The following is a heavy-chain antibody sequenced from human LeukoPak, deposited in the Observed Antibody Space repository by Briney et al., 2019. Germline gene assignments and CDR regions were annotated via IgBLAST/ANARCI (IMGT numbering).Heavy chain of an antibody. CDR3: ATNSVLRFLGWAFDI. Sequence: PSETLSLTCTVSGDSISSYYWSWIRQPPGKGLEWIGYIYYSGSTNYNPSLKSRVTISVDTSKNQFSLKLSSVTAADTAVYYCATNSVLRFLGWAFDIWGQGTMVTVSS. D-gene: IGHD3-3*01. CDR2: IYYSGST. J-gene: IGHJ3*02. V-gene: IGHV4-59*01. CDR1: GDSISSYY.